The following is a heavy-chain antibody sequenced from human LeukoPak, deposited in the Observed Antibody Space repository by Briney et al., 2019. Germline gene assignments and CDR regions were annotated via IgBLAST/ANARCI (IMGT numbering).Heavy chain of an antibody. CDR3: AKDGDTMSGTYYYDMDV. Sequence: PGGSLRLSCAASGVTFSSYGMHWVRQAPGKGLEWVAVISYDGSNKYYADSVKGRFTISRDNSKNTLYLQMNSLRGEDTAVYYCAKDGDTMSGTYYYDMDVWGKGTTVTIS. CDR1: GVTFSSYG. J-gene: IGHJ6*03. D-gene: IGHD1-26*01. V-gene: IGHV3-30*18. CDR2: ISYDGSNK.